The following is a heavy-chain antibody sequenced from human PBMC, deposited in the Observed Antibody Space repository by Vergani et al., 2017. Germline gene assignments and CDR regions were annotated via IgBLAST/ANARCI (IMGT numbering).Heavy chain of an antibody. CDR3: ARSYGDYDYFDY. D-gene: IGHD4-17*01. V-gene: IGHV3-33*08. Sequence: VQLVESGGGLVQPGGSLRLSCAASGFTVSSNYMSWVRQAPGKGLEWVAVIWYDGSNKYYADSVKGRFTISRDNSKNTLYLQMNSLRAEDTAVYYCARSYGDYDYFDYWGQGTLVTVSS. J-gene: IGHJ4*02. CDR1: GFTVSSNY. CDR2: IWYDGSNK.